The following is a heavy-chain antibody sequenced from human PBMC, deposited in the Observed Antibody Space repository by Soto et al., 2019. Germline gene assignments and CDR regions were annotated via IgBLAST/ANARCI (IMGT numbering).Heavy chain of an antibody. CDR2: IYNSGST. Sequence: QVQLQESGPGLVKPSETLSLTCSVSGDSISSHSWSWIRQAPGKGLEWSGYIYNSGSTNYNPSLKSRVTISADTHKNQFNLHLSSVTAADTAVYYCARDRIVVVVADTPVYFYHGMDVWGQGTTVTVSS. CDR1: GDSISSHS. V-gene: IGHV4-59*11. CDR3: ARDRIVVVVADTPVYFYHGMDV. J-gene: IGHJ6*02. D-gene: IGHD2-15*01.